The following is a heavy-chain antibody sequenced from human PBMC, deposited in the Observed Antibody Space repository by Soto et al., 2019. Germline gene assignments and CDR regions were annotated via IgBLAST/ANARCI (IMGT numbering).Heavy chain of an antibody. CDR1: GGTSTRYA. V-gene: IGHV1-69*06. CDR3: SRGSEYDFWSGYL. CDR2: IVPMFGTS. Sequence: QERLVQSGAEVRKPGSSVKVPCKVTGGTSTRYAINWVRQAPGQGLEWMGGIVPMFGTSKYAQKFQGRVTITADTSTNIAYMELRSLRSEDTAVYYCSRGSEYDFWSGYLWGQGTLVSVSS. J-gene: IGHJ4*02. D-gene: IGHD3-3*01.